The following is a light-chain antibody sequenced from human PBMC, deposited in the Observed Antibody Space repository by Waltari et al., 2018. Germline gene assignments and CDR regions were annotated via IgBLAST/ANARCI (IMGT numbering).Light chain of an antibody. V-gene: IGKV1-5*03. CDR3: QQYNTYPYT. CDR1: QSISTS. J-gene: IGKJ2*01. CDR2: QAS. Sequence: DIQMTQSPSTLSASVGNRVTITCRASQSISTSLAWYQQKPGKAPKLLIYQASSLESVVPSRFSGSGSATEFTLTISSLQPDDFATYYCQQYNTYPYTFGQGTKLEIK.